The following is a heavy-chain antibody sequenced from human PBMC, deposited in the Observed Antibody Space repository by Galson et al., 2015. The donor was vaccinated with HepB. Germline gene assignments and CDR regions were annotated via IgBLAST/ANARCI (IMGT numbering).Heavy chain of an antibody. CDR2: IKSKTDGGTS. J-gene: IGHJ6*03. CDR3: TTRTRDGHYYYYIDV. Sequence: SLRLSCAASGFTFSNAWMSWVRQAPGKGLEWVGRIKSKTDGGTSDYAATVQGRFTISRDDSKNKLYLQMNSVKTEDTAVYYCTTRTRDGHYYYYIDVWGKGTTVTVSS. D-gene: IGHD2-8*01. CDR1: GFTFSNAW. V-gene: IGHV3-15*01.